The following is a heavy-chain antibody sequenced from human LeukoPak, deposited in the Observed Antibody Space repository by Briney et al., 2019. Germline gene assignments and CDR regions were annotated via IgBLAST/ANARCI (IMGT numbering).Heavy chain of an antibody. CDR3: ARAYSSSSLGYYYYGMDV. D-gene: IGHD6-6*01. CDR2: IYYSGST. V-gene: IGHV4-59*01. J-gene: IGHJ6*02. CDR1: GGSISSYY. Sequence: SETLSLTCTVSGGSISSYYWSWLRQPPGKGLEWIGYIYYSGSTNYNPSLKSRVTISVDTSKNQFSLKLSSVTAGDTAVYYCARAYSSSSLGYYYYGMDVWGQGTTVTVSS.